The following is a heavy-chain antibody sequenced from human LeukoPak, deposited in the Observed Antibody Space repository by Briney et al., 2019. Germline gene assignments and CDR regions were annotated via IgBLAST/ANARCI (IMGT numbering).Heavy chain of an antibody. D-gene: IGHD5-18*01. CDR3: ARGPYSYGYWDY. CDR2: IYHSGST. Sequence: HSETLSLTCAVSGYTISSGYYWGWIRQPPGKGLEWIGSIYHSGSTYYNPSLESRVTISVDTSKNQFSLKLSSVTAADTAVYYCARGPYSYGYWDYWGQGTLVTVSS. J-gene: IGHJ4*02. CDR1: GYTISSGYY. V-gene: IGHV4-38-2*01.